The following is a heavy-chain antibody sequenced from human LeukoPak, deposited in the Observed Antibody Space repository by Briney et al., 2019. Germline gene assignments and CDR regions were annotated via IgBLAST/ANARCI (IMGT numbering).Heavy chain of an antibody. CDR2: ISSSSSYI. J-gene: IGHJ4*02. CDR1: GFTFSSYA. Sequence: KPGGSLTLSCAASGFTFSSYAMSWVRQAPGKGLEWVSSISSSSSYIYYADSVKGRFTISRDNAKNSLYLQMNSLRAEDTAVYYCARDYYGSGSLDYWGQGTLVTVSS. CDR3: ARDYYGSGSLDY. D-gene: IGHD3-10*01. V-gene: IGHV3-21*01.